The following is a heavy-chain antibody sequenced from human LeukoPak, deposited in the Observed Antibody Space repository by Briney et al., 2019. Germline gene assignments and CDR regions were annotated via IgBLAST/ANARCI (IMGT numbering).Heavy chain of an antibody. Sequence: GRSLRLSCAASGFTFSSYAMHWVRQAPGKGLEWVAVISYDGSNKYYADSVKGRFTISRDNSKNTLYLQMNSLRAEDTAVYYCAKALGYCSSTSCYTGSPYYYYMDVWGKGTTVTVSS. V-gene: IGHV3-30-3*01. CDR2: ISYDGSNK. D-gene: IGHD2-2*02. J-gene: IGHJ6*03. CDR1: GFTFSSYA. CDR3: AKALGYCSSTSCYTGSPYYYYMDV.